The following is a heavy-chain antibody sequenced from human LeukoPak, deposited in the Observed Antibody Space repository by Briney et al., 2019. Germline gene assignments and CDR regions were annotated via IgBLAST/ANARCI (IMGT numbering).Heavy chain of an antibody. J-gene: IGHJ4*02. V-gene: IGHV1-18*01. D-gene: IGHD6-6*01. CDR1: GGTFSSYA. CDR2: ISAYNGNT. CDR3: ARAGLVRSPFDY. Sequence: ASVKVSCKASGGTFSSYAISWVRQAPGQGLEWMGWISAYNGNTNYAQKLQGRVTMTTDTSTSTAYMELRSLRSDDTAVYYCARAGLVRSPFDYWGQGTLVTVSS.